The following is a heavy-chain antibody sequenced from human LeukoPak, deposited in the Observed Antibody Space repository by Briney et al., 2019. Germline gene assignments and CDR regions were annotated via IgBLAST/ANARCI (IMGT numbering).Heavy chain of an antibody. CDR2: IIPIFGTA. J-gene: IGHJ5*02. CDR3: ASLSGGGYFDWLHNWFDP. CDR1: GGTFSSYA. V-gene: IGHV1-69*13. Sequence: EASVKVSCKASGGTFSSYAISWVRQAPGQGFEWMGGIIPIFGTANYAQKFQGRVTITADESTSTAYMELSSLRSEDTAVYYCASLSGGGYFDWLHNWFDPWGQGTLVTVSS. D-gene: IGHD3-9*01.